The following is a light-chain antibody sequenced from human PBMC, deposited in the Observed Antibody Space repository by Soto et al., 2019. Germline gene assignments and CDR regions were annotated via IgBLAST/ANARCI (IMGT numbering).Light chain of an antibody. J-gene: IGKJ5*01. V-gene: IGKV3-20*01. CDR2: GSS. CDR1: QDVISSY. Sequence: ELVLTQSPGTLSVSPGDRVTLSCRASQDVISSYLAWYQQRRGQAPRLLIYGSSSRATGTPDRFSGSGSGTDSTLTISRLEPEDFAVYYCQQYGSSPITXGQGTDWRL. CDR3: QQYGSSPIT.